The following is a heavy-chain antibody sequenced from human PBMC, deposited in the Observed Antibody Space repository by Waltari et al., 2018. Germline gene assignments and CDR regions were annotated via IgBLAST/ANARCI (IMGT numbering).Heavy chain of an antibody. D-gene: IGHD3-10*01. CDR3: TTVYYGSGNYYNAEV. CDR2: IKRKTDYGTT. J-gene: IGHJ4*02. CDR1: EIAFSNDW. Sequence: EVQLVESGGGLVNPGGSLRLSCAASEIAFSNDWMRWVRQAPGKGLEWVARIKRKTDYGTTDYAEPVRGRFTISRDDSKNTLYLQMNSLKSEDAAMYYCTTVYYGSGNYYNAEVWGQGTLVTVSS. V-gene: IGHV3-15*01.